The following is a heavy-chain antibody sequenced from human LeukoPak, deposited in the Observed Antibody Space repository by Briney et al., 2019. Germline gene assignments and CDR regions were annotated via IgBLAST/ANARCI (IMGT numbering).Heavy chain of an antibody. CDR3: ARMGHVGYGMDV. J-gene: IGHJ6*02. D-gene: IGHD3-16*01. Sequence: GGSLRLSCAAYGFTFSSYWMHWVRQAPGKGLVWVSRINSDGSSTSYADSVKGRFTISRDNAKNTLYLQMNSLRAEDTAVYYCARMGHVGYGMDVWGQGTTVTVSS. CDR2: INSDGSST. CDR1: GFTFSSYW. V-gene: IGHV3-74*01.